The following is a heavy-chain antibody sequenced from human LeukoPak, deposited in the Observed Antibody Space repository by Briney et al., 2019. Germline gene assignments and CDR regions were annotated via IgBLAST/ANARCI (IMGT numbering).Heavy chain of an antibody. CDR1: GYIFTGYY. V-gene: IGHV1-2*02. CDR2: INPNSGGT. D-gene: IGHD1-14*01. CDR3: AREPDEGYFDY. Sequence: ASVKVSCKASGYIFTGYYMHWVRQAPGQGLEWMGWINPNSGGTNYAQKFQGRVTMTRDTPISTAYMELSRLRSDDTAVYYCAREPDEGYFDYWGQGTLVTVSS. J-gene: IGHJ4*02.